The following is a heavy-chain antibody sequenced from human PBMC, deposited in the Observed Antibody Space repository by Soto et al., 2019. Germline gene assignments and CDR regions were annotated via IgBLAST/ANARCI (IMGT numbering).Heavy chain of an antibody. CDR2: ISWNSGSI. Sequence: LRLSYAASGFTFDDYAMHWVRQAPGKGLEWVSGISWNSGSIGYADSVKGRFTISRDNAKNSLYLQMNSLRAEDTALYYCAKAHYGSGSYYTYYYYGMDVWGQGTTVTVSS. CDR3: AKAHYGSGSYYTYYYYGMDV. V-gene: IGHV3-9*01. CDR1: GFTFDDYA. J-gene: IGHJ6*02. D-gene: IGHD3-10*01.